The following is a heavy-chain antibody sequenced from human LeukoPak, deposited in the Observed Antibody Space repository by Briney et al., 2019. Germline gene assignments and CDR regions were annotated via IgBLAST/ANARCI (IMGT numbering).Heavy chain of an antibody. J-gene: IGHJ3*02. Sequence: SETLSLTCAVSGGSFSGYYWSWIRQPPGKGLEWIGYIYYSGSTNYNPSLKSRVTISVDTSKNQFSLKLSSVTAADTAVYYCAREGYHDSSGYDAFDIWGQGTMVTVSS. CDR2: IYYSGST. CDR1: GGSFSGYY. V-gene: IGHV4-59*01. D-gene: IGHD3-22*01. CDR3: AREGYHDSSGYDAFDI.